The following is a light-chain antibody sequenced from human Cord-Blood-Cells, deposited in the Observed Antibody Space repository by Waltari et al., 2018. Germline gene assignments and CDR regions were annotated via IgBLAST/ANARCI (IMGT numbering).Light chain of an antibody. CDR1: QSVSSY. J-gene: IGKJ4*01. Sequence: ELVLTQSPATLSLSPGERATLSCRASQSVSSYLAWYQQKPGQAPRLLIYDASNRATGIPARFSGSGSGTDFTLTISSLEPEDFAVYYCQQRSNWPFGGGTKVEIK. CDR3: QQRSNWP. CDR2: DAS. V-gene: IGKV3-11*01.